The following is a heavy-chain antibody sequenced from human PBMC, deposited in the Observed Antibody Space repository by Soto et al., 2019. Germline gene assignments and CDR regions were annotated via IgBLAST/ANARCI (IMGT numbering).Heavy chain of an antibody. J-gene: IGHJ6*03. CDR3: ARHLVVPAAIGGYYYYYMDV. CDR1: GYSFTSYW. V-gene: IGHV5-51*01. CDR2: IYPGDSDT. Sequence: PGESLKISCKGSGYSFTSYWIGWVRQMPGKGLEWMGIIYPGDSDTRYSPSFQGQVTISADKSISTAYLQWSSLKASDTAIYYCARHLVVPAAIGGYYYYYMDVWGKGTTVTVSS. D-gene: IGHD2-2*01.